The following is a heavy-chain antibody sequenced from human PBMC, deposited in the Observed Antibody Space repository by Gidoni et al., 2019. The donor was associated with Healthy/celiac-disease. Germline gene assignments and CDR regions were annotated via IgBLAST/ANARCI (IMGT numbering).Heavy chain of an antibody. J-gene: IGHJ5*02. D-gene: IGHD6-13*01. CDR3: ARGRIAAAGKTLYNWFDP. CDR2: IYYSGST. V-gene: IGHV4-59*08. Sequence: QVQLQESGPGLVKPSETLSLTCTVSGGPISSYYWSWIRQPPGKGLEWIGYIYYSGSTNYNPSLKSRVTISVDTSKNQFSLKLSSVTAADTAVYYCARGRIAAAGKTLYNWFDPWGQGTLVTVSS. CDR1: GGPISSYY.